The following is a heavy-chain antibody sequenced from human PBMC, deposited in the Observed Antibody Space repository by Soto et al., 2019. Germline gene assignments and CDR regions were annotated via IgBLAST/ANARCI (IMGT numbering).Heavy chain of an antibody. D-gene: IGHD2-15*01. V-gene: IGHV5-10-1*01. CDR3: ARRQVVMELNGMDV. CDR1: GYSFTSYW. Sequence: GGSLKISCKGSGYSFTSYWISWVRQMPGKGLEWMGIIDPSDSYINYSPSFQGHVTISADKSISTAYLQWSSLKTSDTAMYYCARRQVVMELNGMDVWGQVTTVTVSS. CDR2: IDPSDSYI. J-gene: IGHJ6*02.